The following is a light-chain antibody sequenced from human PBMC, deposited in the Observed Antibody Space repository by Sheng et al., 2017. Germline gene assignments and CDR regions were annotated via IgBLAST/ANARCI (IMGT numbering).Light chain of an antibody. CDR2: HVT. Sequence: QSALTQAASVSGSPGQSITISCAGTSNDIGSYNYVSWYQQHPGKAPKLIIYHVTKRPSGVSNRFSGSKSGNTASLTISGLQAEDEAHYYCSSFTSSSTLAFGGGTKVTVL. CDR3: SSFTSSSTLA. CDR1: SNDIGSYNY. J-gene: IGLJ2*01. V-gene: IGLV2-14*03.